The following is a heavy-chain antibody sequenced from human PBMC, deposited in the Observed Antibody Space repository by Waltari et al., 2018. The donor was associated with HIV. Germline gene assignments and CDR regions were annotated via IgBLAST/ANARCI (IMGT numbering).Heavy chain of an antibody. CDR2: ISDDGSRT. J-gene: IGHJ6*02. CDR1: GFKFSDYD. CDR3: ARNRFWSTYVGSHYYGMDV. D-gene: IGHD3-3*01. V-gene: IGHV3-30*03. Sequence: QVKLVESGGGVVQPGGSLRLSCAASGFKFSDYDLHWVRQAPGKGLEWVAVISDDGSRTYSVDSVKGRFTISRDNTNDTLYLQINSLKRDDTAIYYCARNRFWSTYVGSHYYGMDVWGQGT.